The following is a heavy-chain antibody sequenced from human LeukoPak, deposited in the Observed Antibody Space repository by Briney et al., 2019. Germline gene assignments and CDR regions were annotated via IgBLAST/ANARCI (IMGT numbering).Heavy chain of an antibody. D-gene: IGHD6-19*01. J-gene: IGHJ6*02. CDR1: GGTFISYA. CDR2: IIPIFGTA. Sequence: SVKVSCKASGGTFISYAISWVRQAPGQGLEWMGGIIPIFGTANYAQKFQGRVTITADESTSTAYMELSSLRSEDTAVYYCARERYSSGWYGYYYGMDVWGQGTTVTVSS. CDR3: ARERYSSGWYGYYYGMDV. V-gene: IGHV1-69*13.